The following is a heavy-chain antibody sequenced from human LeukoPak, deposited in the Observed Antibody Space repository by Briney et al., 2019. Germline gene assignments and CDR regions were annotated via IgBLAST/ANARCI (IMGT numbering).Heavy chain of an antibody. J-gene: IGHJ6*04. Sequence: NSSETLSLTCAVSGYSISSGYYWGWIRQPPGKGVGWIGSTYHSGSTYYNPSLKSRVTISVDTSKNQFSLQLSTVTAADTAVYYCARRSPSDVWGKGTTVTVSS. CDR1: GYSISSGYY. CDR3: ARRSPSDV. V-gene: IGHV4-38-2*01. CDR2: TYHSGST.